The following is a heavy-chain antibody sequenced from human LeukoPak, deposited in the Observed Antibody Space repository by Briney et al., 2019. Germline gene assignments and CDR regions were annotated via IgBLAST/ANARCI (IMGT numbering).Heavy chain of an antibody. Sequence: PGGSLRLSCAASGFIFSSYSMSWVRQAPGKGLEWVSSISSSSSYIYYADSVKGRFTISRDNARNSLYLQMNSLRAEDTAVYYCARATIVVVPAAMLSWGQGTLVTVSS. CDR1: GFIFSSYS. CDR3: ARATIVVVPAAMLS. CDR2: ISSSSSYI. V-gene: IGHV3-21*01. J-gene: IGHJ4*02. D-gene: IGHD2-2*01.